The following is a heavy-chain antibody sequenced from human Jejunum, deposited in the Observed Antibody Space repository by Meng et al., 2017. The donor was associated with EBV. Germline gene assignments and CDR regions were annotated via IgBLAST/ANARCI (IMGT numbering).Heavy chain of an antibody. CDR3: AGLRYSGYDRAFDY. D-gene: IGHD5-12*01. Sequence: QLPELGQGLVKPSETLTLICTVAGGSGNSGNVYGSWFRRPPGKGLVWIGTIYYSEGTNYIPSLKGRVTISLDTSKNQFSLKLSSVTAADTAVYYCAGLRYSGYDRAFDYWGQGALVTVSS. V-gene: IGHV4-61*01. CDR1: GGSGNSGNVY. CDR2: IYYSEGT. J-gene: IGHJ4*02.